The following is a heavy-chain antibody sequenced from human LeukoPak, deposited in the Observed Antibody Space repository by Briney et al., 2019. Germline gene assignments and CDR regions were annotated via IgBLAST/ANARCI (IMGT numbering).Heavy chain of an antibody. V-gene: IGHV3-74*01. J-gene: IGHJ4*02. Sequence: GGSLRLSCAASGFTFSSYWMHWVRQAPGKGLVWVSRINSDESSTSYADSVKGRFSISRDNAKNSLYLQMNSLRAEDTAVYYCARDEAAAGPRPFDYWGQGTLVTVSS. CDR1: GFTFSSYW. CDR2: INSDESST. CDR3: ARDEAAAGPRPFDY. D-gene: IGHD6-13*01.